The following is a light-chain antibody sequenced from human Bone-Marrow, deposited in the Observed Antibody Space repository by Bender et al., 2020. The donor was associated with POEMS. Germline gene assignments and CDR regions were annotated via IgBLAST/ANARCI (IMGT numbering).Light chain of an antibody. V-gene: IGLV1-51*02. Sequence: QSVLTQPPSVSAAPGQKVTISCSGSRSNIGKSHVSWFQQLPGTAPKLLIYENNKRPSGIPDRFSGSKSATSATLGITGLQPGDEAEYYCGTWDSSLSAGVFGGGTKLTVL. CDR3: GTWDSSLSAGV. J-gene: IGLJ2*01. CDR1: RSNIGKSH. CDR2: ENN.